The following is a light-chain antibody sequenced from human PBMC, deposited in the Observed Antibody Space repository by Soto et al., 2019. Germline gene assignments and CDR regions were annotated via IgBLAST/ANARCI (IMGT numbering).Light chain of an antibody. J-gene: IGKJ1*01. CDR1: QSVSSSY. V-gene: IGKV3-20*01. Sequence: GESAPLADSASQSVSSSYLAWYQQKPGQAPRLLIYGASSRATGIPDRFIGSGAGIGFSLTISRLELKDFAVYSCPLYDSEPNALGHGTKADIK. CDR2: GAS. CDR3: PLYDSEPNA.